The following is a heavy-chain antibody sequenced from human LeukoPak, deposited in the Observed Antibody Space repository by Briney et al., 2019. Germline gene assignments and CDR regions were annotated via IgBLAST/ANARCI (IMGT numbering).Heavy chain of an antibody. J-gene: IGHJ4*02. CDR2: IRYDGSNK. Sequence: QPGRSLRLSCAASGFTFSSYGMHWVRQAPGKGLEWVAVIRYDGSNKYYADSVKGRFTISRDNSKNTLYLQMNSLRSEDTAVYYCARDQGGNFPGYFDYWGQGTLVTVSS. CDR3: ARDQGGNFPGYFDY. V-gene: IGHV3-33*01. D-gene: IGHD4-23*01. CDR1: GFTFSSYG.